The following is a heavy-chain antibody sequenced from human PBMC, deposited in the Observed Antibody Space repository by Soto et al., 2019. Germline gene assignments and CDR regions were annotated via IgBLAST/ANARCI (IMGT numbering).Heavy chain of an antibody. CDR1: GDSIISGGYS. CDR2: VHHSGST. CDR3: ARDGAWRGFDV. D-gene: IGHD1-26*01. V-gene: IGHV4-30-2*01. J-gene: IGHJ6*02. Sequence: QLQLQESASGLVKPSQTLSLTCTISGDSIISGGYSWSWIRQPPGKGLEWIGYVHHSGSTYYNPSRKSRVTISIDRPRNQFSLRLGSVTAADTALYYCARDGAWRGFDVWGQGTTVPVSS.